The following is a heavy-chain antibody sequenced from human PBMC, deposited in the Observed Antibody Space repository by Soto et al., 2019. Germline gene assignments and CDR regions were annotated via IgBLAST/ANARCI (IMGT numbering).Heavy chain of an antibody. CDR3: ARLPHYYDSSGDLHFDY. D-gene: IGHD3-22*01. Sequence: LGESLKISCKGSGYSFTSYWIGWVRQMPGKGLEWMGIIYPGDSDTRYSPSFQGQVTISADKSISTAYLQWSSLKASDTAMYYCARLPHYYDSSGDLHFDYWGQGTLVTVSS. CDR2: IYPGDSDT. V-gene: IGHV5-51*01. J-gene: IGHJ4*02. CDR1: GYSFTSYW.